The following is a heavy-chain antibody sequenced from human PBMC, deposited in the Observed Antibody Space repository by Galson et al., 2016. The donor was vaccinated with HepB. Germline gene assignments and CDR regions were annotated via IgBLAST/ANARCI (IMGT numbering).Heavy chain of an antibody. CDR1: GFTFVDHY. CDR2: IRPDGSES. V-gene: IGHV3-7*03. D-gene: IGHD2/OR15-2a*01. CDR3: AREGFWRSDF. J-gene: IGHJ2*01. Sequence: SLRLSCAASGFTFVDHYMTRVRQAPGKGLESVAKIRPDGSESYYVDSVKGRFTISRDNAKNSLYLQMNSLRAEDSATYYCAREGFWRSDFWGRGTLVTVSS.